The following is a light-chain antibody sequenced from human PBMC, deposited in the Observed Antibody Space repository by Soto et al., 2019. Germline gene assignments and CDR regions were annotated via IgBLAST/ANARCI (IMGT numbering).Light chain of an antibody. CDR2: GAS. V-gene: IGKV3-20*01. CDR3: QQYGNSPLT. J-gene: IGKJ4*01. Sequence: EIVLTQSPGTLSLSPGERATLSCRASQSVRSTYLAWYQQKPGQAPRLLIYGASSRATGIPDRFSGSGSGTDLTLTISRLEPEDFAVYYCQQYGNSPLTFDGGTKVEIK. CDR1: QSVRSTY.